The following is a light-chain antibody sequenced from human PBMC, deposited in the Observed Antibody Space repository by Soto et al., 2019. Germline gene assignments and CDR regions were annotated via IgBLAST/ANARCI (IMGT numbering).Light chain of an antibody. Sequence: DIQMTQSPSTLSASIGDTVTITCRANQSISSWLAWYQQKPGQAPKLLISEGSSLESGVPSRFSGSGSGTEFTLTISSLQPDDLATYYCQQYNSSPLTFGGGTKVEIK. CDR2: EGS. CDR1: QSISSW. J-gene: IGKJ4*01. V-gene: IGKV1-5*01. CDR3: QQYNSSPLT.